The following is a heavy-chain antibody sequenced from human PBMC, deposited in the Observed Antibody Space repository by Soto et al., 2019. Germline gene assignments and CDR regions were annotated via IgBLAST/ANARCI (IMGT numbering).Heavy chain of an antibody. Sequence: GGSLRLSCAASGFTFSSYAMHWVRQAPGKGLEWVAVISYDGSNKYYADSVKGRFTISRDNSKNTLYLQMNSLRAEDTAVYYCARDRAPIFGVVTHPLNYWGQGTLVTVSS. D-gene: IGHD3-3*01. CDR2: ISYDGSNK. J-gene: IGHJ4*02. CDR3: ARDRAPIFGVVTHPLNY. V-gene: IGHV3-30-3*01. CDR1: GFTFSSYA.